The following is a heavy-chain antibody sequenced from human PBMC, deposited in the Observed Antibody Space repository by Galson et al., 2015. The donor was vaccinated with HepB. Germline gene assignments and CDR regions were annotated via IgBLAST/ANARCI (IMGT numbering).Heavy chain of an antibody. J-gene: IGHJ2*01. CDR1: GGSLSTYY. V-gene: IGHV4-4*07. CDR3: ARGRIAVAGTGYWYFDL. Sequence: ETLSLTCTVSGGSLSTYYWSWLRQPAGKGLEWIGRIYSSGSTKYNPSLKSRVTMSLDTSKNQFSLKLNSVTAADTAVYYCARGRIAVAGTGYWYFDLWGRGTLVTVSS. D-gene: IGHD6-19*01. CDR2: IYSSGST.